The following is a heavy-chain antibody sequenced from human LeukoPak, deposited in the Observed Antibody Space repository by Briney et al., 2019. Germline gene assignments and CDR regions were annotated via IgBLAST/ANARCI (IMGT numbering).Heavy chain of an antibody. V-gene: IGHV4-59*12. Sequence: SETLSLTCTVSGGSISSYYWSWIRQSPGKGLEWIGYIFYIGSTNYNPSLKSRVTISVDRSKNQFSLKLSSVTAADTAVYYCARGFGGYSYSYAFDIWGQGTMVTVSS. CDR2: IFYIGST. CDR1: GGSISSYY. CDR3: ARGFGGYSYSYAFDI. J-gene: IGHJ3*02. D-gene: IGHD5-18*01.